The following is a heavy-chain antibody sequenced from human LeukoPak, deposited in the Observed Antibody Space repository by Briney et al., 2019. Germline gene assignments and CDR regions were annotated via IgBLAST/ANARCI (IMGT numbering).Heavy chain of an antibody. J-gene: IGHJ4*02. CDR1: GYSFFDYW. V-gene: IGHV5-51*01. Sequence: GESLKISCKGSGYSFFDYWIGWVRQIPGKGLDCMGIISPGDSDTRYSPSFEGQVTISVDKSIRTASLQWSSLKASDNAMYYCVRLKVPMTTVTIFDYWGQGTLVTVSS. CDR2: ISPGDSDT. CDR3: VRLKVPMTTVTIFDY. D-gene: IGHD4-17*01.